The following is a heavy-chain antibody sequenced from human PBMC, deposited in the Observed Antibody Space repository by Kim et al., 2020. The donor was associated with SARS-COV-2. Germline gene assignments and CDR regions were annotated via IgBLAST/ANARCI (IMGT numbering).Heavy chain of an antibody. CDR2: IYYSGST. V-gene: IGHV4-39*01. J-gene: IGHJ4*02. Sequence: SETLSLTCTVSGGSISSSSYYWGWIRQPPGKGLEWIGSIYYSGSTYYNPSLKSRVTISVDTSKNQFSLKLSSVTAADTAVYYCADNRGGVFDYWGQGTLVTVSS. CDR1: GGSISSSSYY. CDR3: ADNRGGVFDY. D-gene: IGHD3-10*01.